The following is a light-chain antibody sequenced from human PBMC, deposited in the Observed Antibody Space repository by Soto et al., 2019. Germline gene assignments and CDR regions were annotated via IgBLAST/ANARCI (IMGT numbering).Light chain of an antibody. Sequence: EIVLTQSPSTLSLSPGDRAALSCRASQTVRNNYVAWYQQKPGQAPKLLIYGASSRATDIPGRFSGSGSGIDFALTISRLEPEDFAVYYCQHYGGPVGYTFGQGTKLEIK. CDR3: QHYGGPVGYT. CDR1: QTVRNNY. J-gene: IGKJ2*01. CDR2: GAS. V-gene: IGKV3-20*01.